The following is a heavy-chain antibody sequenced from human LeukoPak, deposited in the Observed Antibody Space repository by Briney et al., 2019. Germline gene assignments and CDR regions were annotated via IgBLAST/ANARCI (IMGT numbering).Heavy chain of an antibody. Sequence: ASVKVSCKASGYSFASYSISWVRQAPGQGLEWMGWISANNRNTNFAQKLHGRVTMTTDTSTSTAYMELRSLSSDDTAVYYCARGQYFSDYWGQGTLVTVSS. CDR1: GYSFASYS. J-gene: IGHJ4*02. CDR2: ISANNRNT. CDR3: ARGQYFSDY. V-gene: IGHV1-18*01.